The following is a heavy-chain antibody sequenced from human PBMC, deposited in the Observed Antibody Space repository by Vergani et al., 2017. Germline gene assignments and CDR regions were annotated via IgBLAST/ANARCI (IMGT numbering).Heavy chain of an antibody. J-gene: IGHJ6*04. D-gene: IGHD5-18*01. Sequence: QVQLVQSGAEVKKPGASVKVSCKASGYTFTSYGISWVRQAPGQGLEWMGWISGYNGNTNYAQKLQGRVTMTSDTSTSTTYMERRSLRSDDTAVYYCARDPGSVQLWLRSYYYGMDVWGEGTTVTVSS. CDR3: ARDPGSVQLWLRSYYYGMDV. CDR2: ISGYNGNT. CDR1: GYTFTSYG. V-gene: IGHV1-18*01.